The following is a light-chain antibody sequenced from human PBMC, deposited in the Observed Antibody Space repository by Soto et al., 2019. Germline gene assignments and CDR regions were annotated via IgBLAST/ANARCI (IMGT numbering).Light chain of an antibody. CDR2: DVS. V-gene: IGLV2-14*01. J-gene: IGLJ1*01. Sequence: QSALTQPASVSGSPGQSITISCTGTSSDVGGYNYVSWYQQHPGKAPKLMIYDVSNRPSGFSNRFSGSKSGNTASLTISGLQADDEADYYCSSYTSSSTLDVFGTGTKLTVL. CDR3: SSYTSSSTLDV. CDR1: SSDVGGYNY.